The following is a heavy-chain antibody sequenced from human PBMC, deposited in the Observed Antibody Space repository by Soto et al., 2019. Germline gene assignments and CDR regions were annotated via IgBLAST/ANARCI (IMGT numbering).Heavy chain of an antibody. CDR3: ARGLWWHKNFDY. CDR2: IYYSGST. CDR1: GGSISSSSYY. J-gene: IGHJ4*02. V-gene: IGHV4-39*01. Sequence: PSETLSLTCTVSGGSISSSSYYWGWIRQPPGKGLEWIGSIYYSGSTYYNPSLKSRVTISVDTSKNQFSLKLSSVTAADTAVYYCARGLWWHKNFDYWGQGTLVTVSS. D-gene: IGHD2-21*01.